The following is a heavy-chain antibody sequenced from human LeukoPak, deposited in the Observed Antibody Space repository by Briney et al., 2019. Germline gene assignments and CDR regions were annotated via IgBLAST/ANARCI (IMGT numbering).Heavy chain of an antibody. Sequence: SETLSLTCTVSGGSISSYYWSWIRQPPGKGLEWIGYIYYSGGTNYNPSLKSRVTISVDTSKNQFSLKLSSVTAADTAVYCCARSDAFDIWGQGTMVTVSS. CDR2: IYYSGGT. CDR1: GGSISSYY. CDR3: ARSDAFDI. V-gene: IGHV4-59*01. J-gene: IGHJ3*02.